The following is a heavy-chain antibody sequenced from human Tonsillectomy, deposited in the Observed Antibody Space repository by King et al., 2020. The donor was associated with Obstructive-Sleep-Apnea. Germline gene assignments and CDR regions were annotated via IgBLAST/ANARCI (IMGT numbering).Heavy chain of an antibody. CDR1: GGSISSSYYY. V-gene: IGHV4-39*07. CDR3: ARDVAD. J-gene: IGHJ4*02. CDR2: IYYTRST. Sequence: VQLQESGPGLVKPSETLSLTCTVSGGSISSSYYYWGWIRQPPGKGLEWIGNIYYTRSTYSNPSLKSRVTISVDTSKNQFSLKLSSVTAADTAVYYCARDVADWGQGTLVTVSS. D-gene: IGHD6-19*01.